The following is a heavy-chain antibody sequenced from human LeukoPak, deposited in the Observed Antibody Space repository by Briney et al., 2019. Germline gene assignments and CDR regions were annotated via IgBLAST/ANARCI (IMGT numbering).Heavy chain of an antibody. CDR3: AKASAMIVVVSKHFDY. D-gene: IGHD3-22*01. CDR1: GYTFTSYY. V-gene: IGHV1-46*01. CDR2: INPSGGST. J-gene: IGHJ4*02. Sequence: ASVKVSCKASGYTFTSYYMHWVRQAPGQGLEWMGIINPSGGSTSYAQKFQGRVTMTRDTSTSTVYMELSSLRSEDTAVYYCAKASAMIVVVSKHFDYWGRGTLVTVSS.